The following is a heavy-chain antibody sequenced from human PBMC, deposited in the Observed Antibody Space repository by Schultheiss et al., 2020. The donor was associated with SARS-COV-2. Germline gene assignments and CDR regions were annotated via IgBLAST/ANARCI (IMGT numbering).Heavy chain of an antibody. CDR1: GFTFSSYS. Sequence: GESLKISCVASGFTFSSYSMNWVRQAPGKGLEWVSSISSSSSYIYYADSVKGRFTISRDNAKNSLYLQMNSLRAEDTAVYYCARGGWGGYDFIIDYWGQGTLVTVSS. J-gene: IGHJ4*02. V-gene: IGHV3-21*01. CDR3: ARGGWGGYDFIIDY. CDR2: ISSSSSYI. D-gene: IGHD5-12*01.